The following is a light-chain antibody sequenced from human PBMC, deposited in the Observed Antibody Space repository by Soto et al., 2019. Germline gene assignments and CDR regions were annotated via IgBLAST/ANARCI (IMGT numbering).Light chain of an antibody. V-gene: IGLV2-14*01. CDR1: TSDVGGYKY. J-gene: IGLJ3*02. CDR2: DVS. CDR3: SSSSDISDPMV. Sequence: QSALTQPASVSGSPGQSITISCTGTTSDVGGYKYVSWYQQHPGKAPKLMIYDVSNRPSGVSNRFSGSKSGNTASLTISGLQAEDEDEDYCSSSSDISDPMVFGGGTKLTVL.